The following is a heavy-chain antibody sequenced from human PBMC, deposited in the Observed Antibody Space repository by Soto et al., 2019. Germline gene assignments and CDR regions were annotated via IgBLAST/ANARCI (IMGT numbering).Heavy chain of an antibody. CDR2: ISWDGDST. D-gene: IGHD5-18*01. J-gene: IGHJ4*02. Sequence: EVQLVESGGVVVQPGGSLRLSCAASGFTFDDYTMHWVRQAPGKGLEWVSLISWDGDSTYSADSVKGRFTISRDNSKNSLYLQMNSLRTEDTALYYCAKGKRGHSYERALPDWGQGTLVTVYS. CDR3: AKGKRGHSYERALPD. V-gene: IGHV3-43*01. CDR1: GFTFDDYT.